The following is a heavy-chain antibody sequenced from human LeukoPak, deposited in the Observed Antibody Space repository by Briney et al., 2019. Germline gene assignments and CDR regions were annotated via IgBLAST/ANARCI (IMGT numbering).Heavy chain of an antibody. D-gene: IGHD3-22*01. J-gene: IGHJ3*02. CDR1: GGSISSGGYS. V-gene: IGHV4-30-2*01. CDR2: IYHSGST. CDR3: ARSDYYDSSDAFDI. Sequence: SETLSLTCAVSGGSISSGGYSWSWIRQPPGKGLEWIGYIYHSGSTYYNPSLKSRVTISVDRSKNQSSLKLSSVTAADTAVYYCARSDYYDSSDAFDIWGQGTMVTVSS.